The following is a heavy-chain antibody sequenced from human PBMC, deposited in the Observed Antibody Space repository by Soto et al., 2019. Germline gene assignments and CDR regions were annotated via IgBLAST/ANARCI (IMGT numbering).Heavy chain of an antibody. D-gene: IGHD3-3*01. CDR2: IYYSGST. Sequence: QVQLQESGPGLVKPSQTLSLTCTVSGGSISSGGYYWSWIRQHPGKGLEWIGYIYYSGSTYYNPSLKRRVTISVDTSKNQFSLKLSSVTAADTAVYYCARDKDDFWRFDYWGQGTLVTVSS. V-gene: IGHV4-31*03. CDR1: GGSISSGGYY. J-gene: IGHJ4*02. CDR3: ARDKDDFWRFDY.